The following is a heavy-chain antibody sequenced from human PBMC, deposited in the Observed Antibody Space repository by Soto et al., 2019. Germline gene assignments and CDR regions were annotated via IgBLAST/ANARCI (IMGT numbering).Heavy chain of an antibody. D-gene: IGHD3-10*01. Sequence: GESLKISCKGSGYSFTSYWISWVRQMPGKGLEWMGRIDPSDSYTNYSPSFQGHVTISADKSISTAYLQWSSLKASDTAMYYCARVYYGSGKGPPFDYWGQGTLVTVSS. CDR2: IDPSDSYT. V-gene: IGHV5-10-1*01. J-gene: IGHJ4*02. CDR3: ARVYYGSGKGPPFDY. CDR1: GYSFTSYW.